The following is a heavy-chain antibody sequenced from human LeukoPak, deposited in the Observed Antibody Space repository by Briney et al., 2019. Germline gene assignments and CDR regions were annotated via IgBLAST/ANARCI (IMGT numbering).Heavy chain of an antibody. J-gene: IGHJ4*02. V-gene: IGHV1-2*02. CDR3: ARYDILTGLMCLDY. Sequence: ASVKVSCKASGYTFTGYYMHWVRQAPGQGLEWMGWINPNSGGTNYAQKFQGRVTMTRDTSISTACMELSRLRSDDTAVYYCARYDILTGLMCLDYWGQGTLVTVSS. CDR1: GYTFTGYY. CDR2: INPNSGGT. D-gene: IGHD3-9*01.